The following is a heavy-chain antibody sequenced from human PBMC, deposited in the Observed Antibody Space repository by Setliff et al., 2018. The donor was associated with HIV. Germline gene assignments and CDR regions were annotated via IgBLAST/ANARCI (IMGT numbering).Heavy chain of an antibody. CDR2: INPSGGGT. Sequence: ASVKVSCKASGYTFTSYYIHWVRQAPGQGLEWMGIINPSGGGTTYARTFRDRVTMSRDTSTSTVYMELSSLRSEDTAVYYCAREALHAGGWRGAFDIWGQGTMVTVSS. CDR1: GYTFTSYY. CDR3: AREALHAGGWRGAFDI. D-gene: IGHD6-19*01. J-gene: IGHJ3*02. V-gene: IGHV1-46*01.